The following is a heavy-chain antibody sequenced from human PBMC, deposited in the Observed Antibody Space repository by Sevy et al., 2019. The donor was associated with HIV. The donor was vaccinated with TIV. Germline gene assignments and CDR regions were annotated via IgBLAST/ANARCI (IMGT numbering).Heavy chain of an antibody. V-gene: IGHV4-59*01. CDR1: GGSISSYY. D-gene: IGHD4-17*01. J-gene: IGHJ4*02. CDR2: IYYSGST. Sequence: SETLSLTCTVSGGSISSYYWSWIRQPPWKGLEWIGYIYYSGSTNYNPSLKSRVTISVDTSKNQFSLKLSSVTAADTAVYYCARGTTTVGLDYWGQGTLVTVSS. CDR3: ARGTTTVGLDY.